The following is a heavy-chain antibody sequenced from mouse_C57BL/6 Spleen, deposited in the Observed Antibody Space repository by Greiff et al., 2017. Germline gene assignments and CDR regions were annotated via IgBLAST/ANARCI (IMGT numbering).Heavy chain of an antibody. CDR1: GYTFTSYW. J-gene: IGHJ3*01. V-gene: IGHV1-50*01. CDR2: IDPSDSYT. Sequence: QVQLQQPGAELVKPGASVKLSCKASGYTFTSYWMQWVKQRPGQGLEWIGEIDPSDSYTNYNQKFKGKATLTVYTSSSTAYMQLSSLTSEDSAVYYCARRGFAYWGQGTLVTVSA. CDR3: ARRGFAY.